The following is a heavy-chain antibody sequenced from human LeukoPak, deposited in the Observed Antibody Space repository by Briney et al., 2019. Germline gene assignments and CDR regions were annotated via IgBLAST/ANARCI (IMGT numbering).Heavy chain of an antibody. J-gene: IGHJ4*02. D-gene: IGHD5-12*01. CDR3: VKEGVEYSYSYGDY. CDR1: GFTFSGYG. CDR2: ISYDGGDK. Sequence: PGGSLRLSCAASGFTFSGYGMHWVRQAPGKGLEWVALISYDGGDKYYAESMKGRITISRDNAENTLYLQMNNLRPDDTAFYFCVKEGVEYSYSYGDYWGQGTLVTVSS. V-gene: IGHV3-30*18.